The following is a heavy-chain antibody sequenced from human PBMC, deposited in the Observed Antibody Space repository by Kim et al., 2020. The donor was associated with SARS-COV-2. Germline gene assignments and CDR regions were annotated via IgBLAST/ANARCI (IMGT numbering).Heavy chain of an antibody. CDR2: ISGSGGST. CDR3: AKDRGDTSNWYRSFDY. J-gene: IGHJ4*02. V-gene: IGHV3-23*01. Sequence: GGSLRLSCAGSGFTFSSYAMSWVRQAPGKGLEWVSSISGSGGSTDYADSVKGRFTISRDNSKNTLYLQMNSLRAEDTAVYYCAKDRGDTSNWYRSFDYWGQGTLVTVSS. CDR1: GFTFSSYA. D-gene: IGHD6-13*01.